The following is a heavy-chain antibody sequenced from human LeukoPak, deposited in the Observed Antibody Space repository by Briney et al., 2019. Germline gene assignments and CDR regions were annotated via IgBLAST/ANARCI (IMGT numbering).Heavy chain of an antibody. D-gene: IGHD5-18*01. CDR2: ISSSSSYI. CDR1: GFTFSSYS. Sequence: GGSLRLSCAASGFTFSSYSMNWVRQAPGKGLEWVSFISSSSSYIYYADSVKGRFTISRDNAKNPLYLQMNSLRAEDTAVYYCARGGEFDGYSYGLSIDYWGQGTLVTVSS. CDR3: ARGGEFDGYSYGLSIDY. V-gene: IGHV3-21*01. J-gene: IGHJ4*02.